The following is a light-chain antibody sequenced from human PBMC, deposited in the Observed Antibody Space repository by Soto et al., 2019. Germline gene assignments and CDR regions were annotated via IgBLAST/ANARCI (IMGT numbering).Light chain of an antibody. J-gene: IGLJ3*02. V-gene: IGLV2-11*01. Sequence: QSALTQPRSVSGSPGQSVTISCTGTSSDVGDYDYVSWYQQHPGKAPKFLIYDVSKRPSGVPDRFSGSKSDNTASLTISGLQAEDEADYYCCSYAGSYTVLFGGGTQLTVL. CDR2: DVS. CDR3: CSYAGSYTVL. CDR1: SSDVGDYDY.